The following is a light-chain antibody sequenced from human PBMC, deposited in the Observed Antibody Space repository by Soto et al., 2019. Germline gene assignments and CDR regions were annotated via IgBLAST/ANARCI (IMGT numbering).Light chain of an antibody. V-gene: IGKV3-15*01. J-gene: IGKJ1*01. CDR2: GAS. CDR1: QSVSSN. CDR3: QQYNNWRT. Sequence: EIVMTQSPATPSVSTGERATLSCRASQSVSSNLAWYQQKPGQAPRLLIYGASTRATGIPARFSGSGSGTEFTLTISILQSEEVAVYYCQQYNNWRTFGQGTKV.